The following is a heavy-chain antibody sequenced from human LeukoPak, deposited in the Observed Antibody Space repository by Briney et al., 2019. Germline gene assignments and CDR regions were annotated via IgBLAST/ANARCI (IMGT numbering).Heavy chain of an antibody. CDR3: VVEAANY. J-gene: IGHJ4*02. V-gene: IGHV3-7*01. Sequence: GGSLRLSCAASGFTYTDYWMTWIRQTPEKGLEWAAHISNDGSVTYYGESVKGRFTISRDNAKNSVYLQMNNLRVEDTAVYYCVVEAANYWGQGTVVTVSS. CDR2: ISNDGSVT. CDR1: GFTYTDYW. D-gene: IGHD1-26*01.